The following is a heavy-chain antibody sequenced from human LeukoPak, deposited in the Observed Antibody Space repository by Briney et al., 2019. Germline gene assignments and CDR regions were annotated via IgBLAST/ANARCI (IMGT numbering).Heavy chain of an antibody. CDR3: ARQVATTKVAFDY. J-gene: IGHJ4*02. CDR1: GGSISSSSYY. D-gene: IGHD5-24*01. Sequence: SETLSLTCTVSGGSISSSSYYWGWIRQPPGKGLEWIGSIYYSGSTYYNPSLKSRVIISVETSKNQFSLKLSSVTAADTAVSYCARQVATTKVAFDYWGQGTLVTVSS. V-gene: IGHV4-39*01. CDR2: IYYSGST.